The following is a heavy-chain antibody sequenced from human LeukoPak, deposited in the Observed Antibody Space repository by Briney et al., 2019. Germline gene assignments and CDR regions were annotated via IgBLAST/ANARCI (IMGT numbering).Heavy chain of an antibody. Sequence: PSETLSLTCTVSGGSISSYYWSWIRQPPGKGLEWIGEINHSGSTNYNPSLKSRVTISVDTSKNQFSLKLSSVTAADTAVYYCARGRYCSSTSCFPIRGDDSFDIWGQGTMVTVSS. CDR3: ARGRYCSSTSCFPIRGDDSFDI. D-gene: IGHD2-2*01. CDR1: GGSISSYY. CDR2: INHSGST. J-gene: IGHJ3*02. V-gene: IGHV4-34*01.